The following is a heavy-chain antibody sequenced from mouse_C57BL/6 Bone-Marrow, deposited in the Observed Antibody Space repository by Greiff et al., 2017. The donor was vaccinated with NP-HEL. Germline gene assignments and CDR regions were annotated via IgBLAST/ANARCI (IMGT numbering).Heavy chain of an antibody. CDR1: GFTFSDYG. J-gene: IGHJ2*01. V-gene: IGHV5-17*01. D-gene: IGHD4-1*01. Sequence: EVHLVESGGGLVKPGGSLKLSCAASGFTFSDYGMHWVRQAPEKGLEWVAYISSGSSTIYYADTVKGRFTISRDNAKNTLFLQMTSLRSEDTAMYYCARKASNWDDEGDYWGQGTTLTVSS. CDR2: ISSGSSTI. CDR3: ARKASNWDDEGDY.